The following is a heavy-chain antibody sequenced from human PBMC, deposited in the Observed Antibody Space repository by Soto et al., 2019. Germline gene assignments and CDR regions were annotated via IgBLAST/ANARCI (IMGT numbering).Heavy chain of an antibody. CDR2: IYHSGST. CDR3: ARVEGYFGDAFDI. D-gene: IGHD5-18*01. J-gene: IGHJ3*02. CDR1: SGSISSSNW. Sequence: QVQLQESGPGLVKPSGTLSLTCAVSSGSISSSNWWSWVRQPPGKGLEWIGEIYHSGSTNYNPSLKSRGTISVDKSKNQCSRKLSSVTAADTAVYYCARVEGYFGDAFDIWGQGTMVTVSS. V-gene: IGHV4-4*02.